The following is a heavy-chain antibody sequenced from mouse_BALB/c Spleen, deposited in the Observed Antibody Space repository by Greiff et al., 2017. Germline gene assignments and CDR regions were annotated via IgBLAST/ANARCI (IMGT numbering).Heavy chain of an antibody. V-gene: IGHV5-4*02. CDR2: ISDGGSYT. CDR3: ARGYYGSSFDY. J-gene: IGHJ2*01. D-gene: IGHD1-1*01. Sequence: EVMLVESGGGLVQPGGSLKLSCAASGFTFSDYYMYWVRQTPEKRLEWVATISDGGSYTYYPDSVKGRFTISRDNAKNNLYLQMSSLKSEDTAMYYCARGYYGSSFDYWGQGTTLTVSS. CDR1: GFTFSDYY.